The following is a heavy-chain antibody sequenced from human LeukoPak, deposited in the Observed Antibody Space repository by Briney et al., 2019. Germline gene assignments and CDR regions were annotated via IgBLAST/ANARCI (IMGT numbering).Heavy chain of an antibody. D-gene: IGHD5-18*01. CDR1: GGSFSGYY. CDR3: ARVPSHFLYSSEGSYFDY. Sequence: SETPSLTCAVYGGSFSGYYWSWIRQPPGKGLEWIGEINHSGSTNYNPSLKSRVTISVDTSKNQFSLKLSSVTAADTAVYYCARVPSHFLYSSEGSYFDYWGQGTLVTVSS. V-gene: IGHV4-34*01. J-gene: IGHJ4*02. CDR2: INHSGST.